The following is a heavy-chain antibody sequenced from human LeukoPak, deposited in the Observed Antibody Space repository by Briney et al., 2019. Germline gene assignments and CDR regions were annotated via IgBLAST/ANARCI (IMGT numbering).Heavy chain of an antibody. V-gene: IGHV3-23*01. CDR3: AKIPDVSDY. CDR1: GFTFSSYA. CDR2: IGASGDSI. J-gene: IGHJ4*02. Sequence: PGGSLRLSCAVSGFTFSSYAMIWVRQAPGRGLGWVSSIGASGDSIYYTDSVKGRFTISRDNSKNTLYLQMSSLRVEDTAVYYCAKIPDVSDYWGQGTLVTVSS. D-gene: IGHD5/OR15-5a*01.